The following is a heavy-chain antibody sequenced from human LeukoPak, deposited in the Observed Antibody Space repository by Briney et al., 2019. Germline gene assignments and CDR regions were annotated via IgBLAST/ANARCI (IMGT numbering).Heavy chain of an antibody. Sequence: GGSLRLSCAASGFTFSTYGMHWVRQAPGKGLEWVAFIRYDGSNKYYADSVKGRFTISRDNSKNTLYLQMNSLRAEDTAVYYCAKDLTAGYYYDSSPGQPDYWGQGTLVTVSS. CDR3: AKDLTAGYYYDSSPGQPDY. J-gene: IGHJ4*02. CDR1: GFTFSTYG. D-gene: IGHD3-22*01. CDR2: IRYDGSNK. V-gene: IGHV3-30*02.